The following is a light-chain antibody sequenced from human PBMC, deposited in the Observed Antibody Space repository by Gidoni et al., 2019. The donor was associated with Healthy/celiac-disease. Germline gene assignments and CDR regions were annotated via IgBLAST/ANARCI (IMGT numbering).Light chain of an antibody. V-gene: IGKV3-20*01. CDR1: QSVSSSY. J-gene: IGKJ1*01. CDR3: QQYGSSLWT. CDR2: VAS. Sequence: DSVLTQSPGTLSWSPGERATLSCRASQSVSSSYLAWYQQKPGQAPRLLIYVASSRATGIPDRFSGSGSGTDFTLTISRLEPEDFAVYYCQQYGSSLWTFGQGTKVEIK.